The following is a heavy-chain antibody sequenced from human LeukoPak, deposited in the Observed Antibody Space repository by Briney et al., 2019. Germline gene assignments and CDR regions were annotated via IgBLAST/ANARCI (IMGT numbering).Heavy chain of an antibody. CDR2: MNPSSGYT. CDR1: GYPFTTYD. D-gene: IGHD1-14*01. Sequence: ASVKVSCKASGYPFTTYDINWVRKATGQGLEWMGWMNPSSGYTGYSQKFRGRVTMTRNTSITTAYMELSSLRSEDTAVYYCARISDHNWYFDLWGRGTLVTVSS. CDR3: ARISDHNWYFDL. V-gene: IGHV1-8*01. J-gene: IGHJ2*01.